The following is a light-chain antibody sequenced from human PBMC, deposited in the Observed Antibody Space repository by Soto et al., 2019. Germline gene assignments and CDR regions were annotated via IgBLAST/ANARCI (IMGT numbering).Light chain of an antibody. J-gene: IGKJ3*01. Sequence: DIVLTQSPATLSLSPGDRASLSCRASQSVVSSYSAWYQQRPGEPPRLLISGASSRAPGVPDWFSASGSWGNFTLPISRLGPGDVLVYYCQQYGFSPLFAFGPGTKV. V-gene: IGKV3-20*01. CDR2: GAS. CDR1: QSVVSSY. CDR3: QQYGFSPLFA.